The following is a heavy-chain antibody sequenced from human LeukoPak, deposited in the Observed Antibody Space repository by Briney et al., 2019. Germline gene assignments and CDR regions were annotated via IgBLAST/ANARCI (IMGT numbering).Heavy chain of an antibody. D-gene: IGHD5-12*01. Sequence: GASVKGPCKASGGTFSSYAISWVRQAPGQGLEWMGRIIPILGIANYAQKFQGRVTITADKSTSTAYMELSSLRSEDTAVYYCARAPPSGYDDYWGQGTLVTVSS. CDR3: ARAPPSGYDDY. V-gene: IGHV1-69*04. CDR2: IIPILGIA. CDR1: GGTFSSYA. J-gene: IGHJ4*02.